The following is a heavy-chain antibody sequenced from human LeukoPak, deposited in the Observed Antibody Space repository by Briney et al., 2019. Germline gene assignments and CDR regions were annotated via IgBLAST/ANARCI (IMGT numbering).Heavy chain of an antibody. CDR2: IYPGDSGT. CDR1: GYSFTSYW. CDR3: ARHLTYASAWYCPDY. V-gene: IGHV5-51*01. D-gene: IGHD6-19*01. J-gene: IGHJ4*02. Sequence: GESLKISCKASGYSFTSYWIGWVRQMPGKGLGWMGIIYPGDSGTRYSPSFQGQVTISADKSISTAYLQWSSLKASDTAMYYRARHLTYASAWYCPDYWGEGTLVTVSS.